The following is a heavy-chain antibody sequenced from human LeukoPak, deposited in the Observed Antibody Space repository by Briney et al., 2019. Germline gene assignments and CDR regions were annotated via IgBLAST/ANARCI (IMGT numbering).Heavy chain of an antibody. CDR3: ARDRRIWFGGAFDI. D-gene: IGHD3-10*01. V-gene: IGHV3-7*01. J-gene: IGHJ3*02. Sequence: GGSLRLSCAASGFTFSNAWMSWVRQAPGKGLEWVANIKQDGSEKYYVDSVKGRFTISRDNAKNSLYLQMNSLRAEDTAVYYCARDRRIWFGGAFDIWGQGTMVTVSS. CDR2: IKQDGSEK. CDR1: GFTFSNAW.